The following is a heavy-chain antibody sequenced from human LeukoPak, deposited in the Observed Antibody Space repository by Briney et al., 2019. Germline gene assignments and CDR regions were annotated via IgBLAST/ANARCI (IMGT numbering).Heavy chain of an antibody. Sequence: ASVKVSCKASGYTFTSYYMHWVRQAPGQGLEWMGIINPSGGSTSYAQKFQGRVTMTRDTSTSTVYMELSSLRSEDTAVYYCASSIAAPPAFDYWGQGTLVTVSS. CDR3: ASSIAAPPAFDY. D-gene: IGHD6-6*01. J-gene: IGHJ4*02. CDR1: GYTFTSYY. CDR2: INPSGGST. V-gene: IGHV1-46*01.